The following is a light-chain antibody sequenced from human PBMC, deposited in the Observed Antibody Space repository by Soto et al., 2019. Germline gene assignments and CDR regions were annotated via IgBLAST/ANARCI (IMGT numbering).Light chain of an antibody. V-gene: IGLV2-23*02. Sequence: SVLTQPASVSGSPGQSITISCTGTSSDVGSYNLVSWYQQHPGKAPKLMIYEVSKRPSGVSNRFSGSKSGNTASLTISGLQADDGADYYCCSYAGSSTFYVLGTGTKVPS. CDR3: CSYAGSSTFYV. CDR2: EVS. J-gene: IGLJ1*01. CDR1: SSDVGSYNL.